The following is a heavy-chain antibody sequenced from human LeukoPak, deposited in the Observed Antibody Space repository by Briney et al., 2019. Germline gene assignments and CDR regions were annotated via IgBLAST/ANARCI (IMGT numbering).Heavy chain of an antibody. CDR2: ISGSGAGT. D-gene: IGHD6-19*01. Sequence: GGSLRLSCAASGFTFSSYAMSWVRQAPGKELEWVSAISGSGAGTYYADSVKGRFTISRDTSKNTVYLQMNSLRADDTAVYCCAKEIAVFGQGAFDIWGQGTTVTVSS. V-gene: IGHV3-23*01. CDR3: AKEIAVFGQGAFDI. J-gene: IGHJ3*02. CDR1: GFTFSSYA.